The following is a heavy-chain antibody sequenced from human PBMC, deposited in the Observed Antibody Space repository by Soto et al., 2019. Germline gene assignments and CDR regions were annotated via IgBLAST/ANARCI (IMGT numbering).Heavy chain of an antibody. Sequence: GESLKISCKGSGYSFTSYWIGWVRQMPGKGLEWMGIIYPGDSDTRYSPSFQGQVTISADKSISTAYLQWSSLKASDTAMYYCARLPYSSSWFVPPYYYGMDVWGQGTTVTAP. CDR2: IYPGDSDT. D-gene: IGHD6-13*01. J-gene: IGHJ6*02. CDR1: GYSFTSYW. CDR3: ARLPYSSSWFVPPYYYGMDV. V-gene: IGHV5-51*01.